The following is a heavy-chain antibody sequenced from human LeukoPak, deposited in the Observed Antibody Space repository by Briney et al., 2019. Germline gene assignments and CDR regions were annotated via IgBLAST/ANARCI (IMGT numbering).Heavy chain of an antibody. CDR3: ARLVPPGGGDCTGSNCHTVYYFDY. V-gene: IGHV4-39*01. D-gene: IGHD2-15*01. CDR1: GGSITSSSSY. Sequence: ETLSLTCPVSGGSITSSSSYWGWIRQPPGKGLEWIGTIYYSGTTYYNPSLKSRVTISIDAAKNQFSLMLTSVTAADTAVYYCARLVPPGGGDCTGSNCHTVYYFDYWGQGTLVTVSS. CDR2: IYYSGTT. J-gene: IGHJ4*02.